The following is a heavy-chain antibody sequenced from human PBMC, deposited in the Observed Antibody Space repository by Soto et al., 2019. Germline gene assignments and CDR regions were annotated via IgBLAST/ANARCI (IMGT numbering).Heavy chain of an antibody. D-gene: IGHD3-10*01. CDR3: VRDFPLITMVRGVIITFNTYGMDV. J-gene: IGHJ6*02. CDR2: IYYSGST. Sequence: PSETLSLTCTVSGGSISSFYWSWIRQPPGKGLEWIGYIYYSGSTNYNPSLKSRVTISVDTSKNQFSLKLSSVTAADTAVYYCVRDFPLITMVRGVIITFNTYGMDVWGQGTTVTVSS. V-gene: IGHV4-59*01. CDR1: GGSISSFY.